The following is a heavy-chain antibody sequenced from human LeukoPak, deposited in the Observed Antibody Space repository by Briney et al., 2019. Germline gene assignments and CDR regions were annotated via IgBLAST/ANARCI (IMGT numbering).Heavy chain of an antibody. V-gene: IGHV3-7*01. CDR2: IKEDGSEK. CDR1: KFIFSKYW. Sequence: GGSLRLSCAASKFIFSKYWMSWVRQAPGKGLEWVADIKEDGSEKYYVDSVKGRFTISRQNAKSSLFLQMNSLRAEDTAVYYCAKGRGLELLYYYYMDVWGKGTTVTVSS. D-gene: IGHD1-7*01. CDR3: AKGRGLELLYYYYMDV. J-gene: IGHJ6*03.